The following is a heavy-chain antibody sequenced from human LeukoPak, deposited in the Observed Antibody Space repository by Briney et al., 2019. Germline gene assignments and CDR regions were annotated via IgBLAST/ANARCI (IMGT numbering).Heavy chain of an antibody. CDR3: ARVETMYDFCIGYYPSKLYYFDF. CDR2: ISAYNGNT. Sequence: ASVKVSCKASGYTFTIYGISWVRQAPGQGLEWMGWISAYNGNTNYAQKLQGRVTMTTDTSTSTAYMELRSLRSDDTAVYYCARVETMYDFCIGYYPSKLYYFDFWGQGTLVTVSS. J-gene: IGHJ4*02. D-gene: IGHD3-3*01. CDR1: GYTFTIYG. V-gene: IGHV1-18*01.